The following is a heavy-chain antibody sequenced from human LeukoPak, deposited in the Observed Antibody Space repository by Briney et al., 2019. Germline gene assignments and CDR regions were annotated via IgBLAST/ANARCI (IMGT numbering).Heavy chain of an antibody. D-gene: IGHD2-15*01. V-gene: IGHV4-30-4*01. CDR1: GGSISSGDYY. Sequence: AQTPSLTCTVSGGSISSGDYYWSRIRQPPGKGLEWIGYIYYSGSTYYNPSLKSRVTISVDTSKNQFSLKLSSVTAADTAVYYCARGGKAAVRFDLWGRGALVSASS. CDR2: IYYSGST. CDR3: ARGGKAAVRFDL. J-gene: IGHJ2*01.